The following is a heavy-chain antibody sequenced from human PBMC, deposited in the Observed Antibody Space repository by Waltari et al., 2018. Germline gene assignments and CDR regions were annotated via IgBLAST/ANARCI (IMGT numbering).Heavy chain of an antibody. D-gene: IGHD3-10*01. V-gene: IGHV1-2*02. CDR1: GYTFTGYY. CDR2: INPNSGGT. J-gene: IGHJ3*02. CDR3: ARLDYYGSGSYAAFDI. Sequence: QVQLVQSGAEVKKPGASVKVSCKASGYTFTGYYMHWVRQAPGQGLEWMGWINPNSGGTNYAQKFQGRVTMTRDTSISTAYMELSRLRSDDTAVYYCARLDYYGSGSYAAFDIWGQGTMVTVSS.